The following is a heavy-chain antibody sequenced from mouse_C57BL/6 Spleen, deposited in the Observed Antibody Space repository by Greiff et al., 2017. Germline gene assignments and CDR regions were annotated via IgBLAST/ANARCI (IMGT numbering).Heavy chain of an antibody. CDR3: AIDSSGYVGDY. J-gene: IGHJ2*01. D-gene: IGHD3-2*02. CDR2: INPGSGGT. Sequence: VQLQQSGAELVRPGTSVKVSCKASGYAFTNYLIEWVKQRPGQGLEWIGVINPGSGGTNYNEKFKGKATLTADKSSSTAYMQLSSLTSEDSAVYFCAIDSSGYVGDYWGQGTTLTVSS. V-gene: IGHV1-54*01. CDR1: GYAFTNYL.